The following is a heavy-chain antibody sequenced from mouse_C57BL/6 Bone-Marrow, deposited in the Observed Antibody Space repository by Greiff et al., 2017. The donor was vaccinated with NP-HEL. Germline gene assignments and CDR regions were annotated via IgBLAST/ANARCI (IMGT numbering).Heavy chain of an antibody. Sequence: QVQLQQPGAELVRPGSSVKLSCKASGYTFTSYWMHWVKQRPIQGLEWIGNIDPSDSETHYNQKFKDKATLTVDKSSSTSYMQLSSLTSEDSAVFYCARDGSCFAYWGQGTLVTVSA. CDR1: GYTFTSYW. CDR2: IDPSDSET. J-gene: IGHJ3*01. D-gene: IGHD1-3*01. V-gene: IGHV1-52*01. CDR3: ARDGSCFAY.